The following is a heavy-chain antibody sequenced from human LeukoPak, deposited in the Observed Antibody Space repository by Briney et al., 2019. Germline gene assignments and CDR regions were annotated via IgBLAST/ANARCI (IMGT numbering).Heavy chain of an antibody. V-gene: IGHV3-21*05. D-gene: IGHD3-22*01. CDR1: GFDFTIYS. CDR3: TRVGTSGYTADY. Sequence: GGSLRLSCAASGFDFTIYSINWVRQAPGKGLEWISYISSSSRYIYFADSVKGRFTVSRDNAQKLVSLQMNSLRAEDTAVYFCTRVGTSGYTADYWGQGTRVTVSS. CDR2: ISSSSRYI. J-gene: IGHJ4*02.